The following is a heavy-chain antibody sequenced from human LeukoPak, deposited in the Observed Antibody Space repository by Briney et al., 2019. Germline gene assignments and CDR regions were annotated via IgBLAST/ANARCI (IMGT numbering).Heavy chain of an antibody. CDR1: GYTFTSYG. D-gene: IGHD3-10*02. CDR2: ISAYNGNT. J-gene: IGHJ4*02. V-gene: IGHV1-18*01. CDR3: ARDLRGDYVLDY. Sequence: ASVEVSCKASGYTFTSYGISWVRQAPGQGLEWMGWISAYNGNTNYAQKLQGRVTMTTDTSTSTAYMELRSLRSDDTAVYYCARDLRGDYVLDYWGQGTLVTVSS.